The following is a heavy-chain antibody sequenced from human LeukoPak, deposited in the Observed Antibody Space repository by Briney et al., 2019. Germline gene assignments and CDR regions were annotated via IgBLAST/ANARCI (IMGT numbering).Heavy chain of an antibody. CDR1: GYTFSSYS. CDR2: ISVRSNYI. CDR3: VRLRRNSDTSGFYYYYDF. Sequence: GGSLRLSCVASGYTFSSYSINWVRHAPGKGLEWVSSISVRSNYIYYADSVRGRFSISRDDARESLYLQMNSLRAEDTAVYFCVRLRRNSDTSGFYYYYDFWGQGTLVTVSS. J-gene: IGHJ4*02. V-gene: IGHV3-21*01. D-gene: IGHD3-22*01.